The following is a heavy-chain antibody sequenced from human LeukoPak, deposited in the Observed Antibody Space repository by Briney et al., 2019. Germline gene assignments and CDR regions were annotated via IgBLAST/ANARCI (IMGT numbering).Heavy chain of an antibody. V-gene: IGHV3-15*01. CDR1: GFTFSNAW. Sequence: GGSLRLTCAASGFTFSNAWMSWVRQAPGKGLEWVGRIKSKTDGGTTDYAAPVKGRFTISRDNSKNTLYMQMNSLKTEDTAVYYCTTAPNIVVVPAATPWGQGTLVTVSS. CDR2: IKSKTDGGTT. CDR3: TTAPNIVVVPAATP. J-gene: IGHJ5*01. D-gene: IGHD2-2*01.